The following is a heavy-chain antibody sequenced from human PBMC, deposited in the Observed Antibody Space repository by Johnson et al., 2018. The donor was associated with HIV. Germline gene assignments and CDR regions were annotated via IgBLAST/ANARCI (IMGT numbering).Heavy chain of an antibody. V-gene: IGHV3-30-3*01. D-gene: IGHD6-6*01. Sequence: QVQLVESGGGVVQPGRSLRLSCAASGYTFSSYAMHWVRQAPGKWLEWVAVISYDANNKYYADSVKGRFTISRDNSKNTLYLQMNSLRAEDTAVYYCARDQSSRQAFDIWGQGTMVTVSS. CDR1: GYTFSSYA. CDR2: ISYDANNK. J-gene: IGHJ3*02. CDR3: ARDQSSRQAFDI.